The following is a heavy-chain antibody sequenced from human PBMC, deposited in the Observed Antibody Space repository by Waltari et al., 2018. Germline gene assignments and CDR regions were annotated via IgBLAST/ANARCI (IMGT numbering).Heavy chain of an antibody. D-gene: IGHD2-21*01. CDR1: EYTFTSSY. J-gene: IGHJ6*02. V-gene: IGHV1-46*01. CDR3: ALDTGALWMDV. CDR2: INPSGGST. Sequence: QVQLVQSGAEVKKPGASVKISCTTSEYTFTSSYIHRVRQAPGQGLEWMGIINPSGGSTIYAQKFQGRVTMTRDTSTSTVYMELSSLRSEDTAVYYCALDTGALWMDVWGQGTTVTVSS.